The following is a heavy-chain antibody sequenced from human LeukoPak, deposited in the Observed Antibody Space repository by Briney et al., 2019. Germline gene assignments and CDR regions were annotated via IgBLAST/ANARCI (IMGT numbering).Heavy chain of an antibody. CDR3: ARDLGTSGWYTFDF. J-gene: IGHJ5*01. CDR1: GDSVTSKNGA. CDR2: TYYRSKWYD. D-gene: IGHD6-19*01. Sequence: SQTLSLTCAISGDSVTSKNGAWNWIRQSPSRGLEWLGRTYYRSKWYDEYADSVKGRVTISPDTSKNQFSLHVYSVTPEDTAVYYCARDLGTSGWYTFDFWGQGTLVTVSS. V-gene: IGHV6-1*01.